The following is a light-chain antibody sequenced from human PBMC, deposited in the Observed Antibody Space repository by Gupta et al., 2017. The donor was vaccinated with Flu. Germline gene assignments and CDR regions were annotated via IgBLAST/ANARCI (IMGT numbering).Light chain of an antibody. J-gene: IGLJ1*01. CDR3: QVWDSNSDHHV. CDR2: DDS. CDR1: NIESKS. V-gene: IGLV3-21*02. Sequence: SYDLTQPPSVSVAPGQTARITCGGNNIESKSVHWYQHQPGQDPVVVLYDDSERPSGIPDRFSGSNSGNTATLTISRVEAGDEADYYCQVWDSNSDHHVFGTGTKVTVL.